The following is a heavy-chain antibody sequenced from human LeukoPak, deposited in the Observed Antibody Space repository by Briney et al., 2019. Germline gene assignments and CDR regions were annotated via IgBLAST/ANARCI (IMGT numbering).Heavy chain of an antibody. D-gene: IGHD6-19*01. CDR2: INHSGST. J-gene: IGHJ4*02. V-gene: IGHV4-34*01. CDR3: ARGYRIAVAGFPFDY. CDR1: GGSFSGYY. Sequence: SETLSLTCAVYGGSFSGYYWSWIRQPPGKGLEWIGEINHSGSTNYNPSLKNRVTISVDTSKNQFSLKLSSVTAADTAVYYCARGYRIAVAGFPFDYWGQGTLVTVSS.